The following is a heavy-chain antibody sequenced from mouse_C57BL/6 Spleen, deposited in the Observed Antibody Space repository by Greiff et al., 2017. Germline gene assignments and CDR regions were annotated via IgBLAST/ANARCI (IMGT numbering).Heavy chain of an antibody. V-gene: IGHV1-53*01. CDR3: AIYEAKTAQALFDY. CDR1: GYTFTSYW. J-gene: IGHJ2*01. D-gene: IGHD3-2*02. Sequence: QVQLQQPGPALVTPGASVKLSCKASGYTFTSYWMHWVKQRPGQGLEWIGNINPSTGGTNYNEKFKSKATLTVDKSSSTAYMQLSSLTSEYSAVYYCAIYEAKTAQALFDYWGKGTTLTVSS. CDR2: INPSTGGT.